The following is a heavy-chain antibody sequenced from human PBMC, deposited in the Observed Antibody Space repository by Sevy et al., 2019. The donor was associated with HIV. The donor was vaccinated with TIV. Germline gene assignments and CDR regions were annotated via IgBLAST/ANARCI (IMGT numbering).Heavy chain of an antibody. CDR1: GGSISSYY. CDR2: IYYSGST. Sequence: SETLSLTCTVSGGSISSYYWSWIRQPPGKGLEWIGYIYYSGSTNYNPSLKSRVTISVDTSKNQFSLKLSSVTAADTAVYYCAGGTSGYADYYYYYYMDVWGKGTTVTVSS. V-gene: IGHV4-59*01. D-gene: IGHD5-12*01. CDR3: AGGTSGYADYYYYYYMDV. J-gene: IGHJ6*03.